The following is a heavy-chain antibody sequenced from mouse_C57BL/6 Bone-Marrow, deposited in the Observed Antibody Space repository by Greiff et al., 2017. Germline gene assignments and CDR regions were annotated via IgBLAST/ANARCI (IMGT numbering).Heavy chain of an antibody. CDR1: GYTFTSYW. CDR2: IYPGNSDT. V-gene: IGHV1-5*01. D-gene: IGHD1-1*01. Sequence: VHVKQSGTVLARPGASVKMSCKTSGYTFTSYWMHWVKQRPGQGLEWIGAIYPGNSDTSYNQKFKGKAKLTAVTSASTAYMELSSLTNEDSAVXYCKSYYGSSYWYFDVWGTGTTVTVSS. CDR3: KSYYGSSYWYFDV. J-gene: IGHJ1*03.